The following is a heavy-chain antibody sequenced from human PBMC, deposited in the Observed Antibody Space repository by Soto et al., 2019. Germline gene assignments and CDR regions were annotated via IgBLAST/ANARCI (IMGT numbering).Heavy chain of an antibody. CDR1: GFTFSSYA. D-gene: IGHD2-2*01. CDR2: ISYDGSNK. Sequence: GGSLRLSCAASGFTFSSYAMHWVRQAPGKGLEWVAGISYDGSNKYYADSVKGRFTISRDNSKNALYLQMNSLRAEDTAVYYCARGPSSLTRFDYWGQGTLVTVSS. V-gene: IGHV3-30-3*01. CDR3: ARGPSSLTRFDY. J-gene: IGHJ4*02.